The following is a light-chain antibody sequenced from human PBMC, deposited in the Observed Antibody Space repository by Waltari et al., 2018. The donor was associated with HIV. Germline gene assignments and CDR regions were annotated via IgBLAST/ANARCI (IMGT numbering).Light chain of an antibody. V-gene: IGKV3-15*01. J-gene: IGKJ3*01. Sequence: EIVTMQSPATLSVSPGERATLSCRASQSVGSNLAWYQQKPGQAPRLPMYGASTRATGIPDRISGSVFGTEFTLNIHSLQSEDFAVYYCQQYNDWPPLFTFGPGTKVDIK. CDR1: QSVGSN. CDR3: QQYNDWPPLFT. CDR2: GAS.